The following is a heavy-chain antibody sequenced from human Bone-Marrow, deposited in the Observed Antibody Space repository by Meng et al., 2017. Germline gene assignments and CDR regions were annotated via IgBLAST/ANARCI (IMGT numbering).Heavy chain of an antibody. CDR1: GYTFTSYG. CDR2: ISAYNGNT. Sequence: ASVKVPCKASGYTFTSYGISWVRQAPGQGLEWMGWISAYNGNTNYAQKLQGRVTMTTDTSTSTAYMELRSLRSDDTAVYYCAGDKPPYSSSWRGPAPGAFDIWGQGTMVTVSS. CDR3: AGDKPPYSSSWRGPAPGAFDI. J-gene: IGHJ3*02. D-gene: IGHD6-13*01. V-gene: IGHV1-18*01.